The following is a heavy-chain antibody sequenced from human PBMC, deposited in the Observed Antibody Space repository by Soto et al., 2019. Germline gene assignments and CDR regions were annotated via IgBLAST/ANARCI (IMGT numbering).Heavy chain of an antibody. CDR1: GFTFPNYA. CDR3: ARALDFWRGQITSARFDP. Sequence: GESLKISCAASGFTFPNYALTWVRQAPGRGLEWVSTISGSGATYYADSVKGRLTISRENSENTLNLQMNVLRAEDTAIYYCARALDFWRGQITSARFDPWGQGTLVTVSS. D-gene: IGHD3-3*01. CDR2: ISGSGAT. J-gene: IGHJ5*02. V-gene: IGHV3-23*01.